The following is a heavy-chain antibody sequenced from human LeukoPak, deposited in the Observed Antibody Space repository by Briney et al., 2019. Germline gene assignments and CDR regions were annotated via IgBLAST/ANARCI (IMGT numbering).Heavy chain of an antibody. CDR1: GGSISSYY. D-gene: IGHD3-22*01. V-gene: IGHV4-4*07. Sequence: SETLSLTCIVSGGSISSYYWSWIRQPAGKGLEWIGRIYTSGSTNYNPSLKSRVTMSVDTSKNQFSLKLSSVTAADTAVYYCARVRGDSSGYYYGITIFDYWGQGTLVTVSS. CDR3: ARVRGDSSGYYYGITIFDY. CDR2: IYTSGST. J-gene: IGHJ4*02.